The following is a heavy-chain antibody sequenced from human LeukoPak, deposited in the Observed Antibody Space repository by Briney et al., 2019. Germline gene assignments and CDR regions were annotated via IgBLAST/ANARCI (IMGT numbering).Heavy chain of an antibody. CDR3: ARGRSGGVSYYYYMDV. Sequence: SETLSLTCTVSGGSVSSYSWSWIRQPPGKGLEWIGYIYYSGSTNYNPSLKSRVTMSVDTSKNQFSLKLSSVTAADTAVYYCARGRSGGVSYYYYMDVWGKGTTVTVSS. J-gene: IGHJ6*03. CDR1: GGSVSSYS. D-gene: IGHD6-25*01. V-gene: IGHV4-59*02. CDR2: IYYSGST.